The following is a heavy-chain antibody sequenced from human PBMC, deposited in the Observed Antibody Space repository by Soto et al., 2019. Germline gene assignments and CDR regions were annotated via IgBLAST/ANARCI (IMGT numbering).Heavy chain of an antibody. V-gene: IGHV1-69*13. CDR2: IIPIFGTA. CDR3: AXERRDGYNPRLLYYFDY. Sequence: ASVKVSCKASGGTFSSYAISWVRQAPGQGLEWMGGIIPIFGTANYAQKFQGRVTITADESTSTAYMELSSLRSEDTAVYYCAXERRDGYNPRLLYYFDYWGPGTLVTVSS. J-gene: IGHJ4*02. CDR1: GGTFSSYA. D-gene: IGHD3-10*01.